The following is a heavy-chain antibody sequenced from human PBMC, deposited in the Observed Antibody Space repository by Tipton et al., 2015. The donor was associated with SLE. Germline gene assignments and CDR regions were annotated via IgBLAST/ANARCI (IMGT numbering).Heavy chain of an antibody. Sequence: PGLVKPSQTLSLTCAISGDSVSSNSAAWNWIRQSPSRGLEWLGRTYYRSKWYNDYAVSVKSRITINPDTSKNQFSLQLNSVTPEDTAVYYCASQETGRDSSGYYGSDWGQGTLVTVSS. J-gene: IGHJ4*02. V-gene: IGHV6-1*01. D-gene: IGHD3-22*01. CDR2: TYYRSKWYN. CDR1: GDSVSSNSAA. CDR3: ASQETGRDSSGYYGSD.